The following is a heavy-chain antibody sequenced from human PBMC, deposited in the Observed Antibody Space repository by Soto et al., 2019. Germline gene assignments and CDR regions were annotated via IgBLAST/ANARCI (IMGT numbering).Heavy chain of an antibody. CDR3: ANTLGGYCTSTSCPEWFFAF. V-gene: IGHV4-31*03. D-gene: IGHD2-2*01. Sequence: QVQLQESGPGLVKPSQTLSLTCIVSGGSISTTGYYWSWIRQYPGKGLEWIGYIYHSGRTDYNPSLKSRVTMSVDTSKKQFSLKVNSVTAADTAVYYCANTLGGYCTSTSCPEWFFAFWGRGTLVTVYS. J-gene: IGHJ2*01. CDR1: GGSISTTGYY. CDR2: IYHSGRT.